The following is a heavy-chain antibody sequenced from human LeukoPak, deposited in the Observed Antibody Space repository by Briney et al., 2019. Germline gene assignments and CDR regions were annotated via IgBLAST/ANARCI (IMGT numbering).Heavy chain of an antibody. D-gene: IGHD6-19*01. CDR1: GDSVS. J-gene: IGHJ6*02. CDR3: AREWGIAVAMGMGV. V-gene: IGHV6-1*01. Sequence: SQTLSLTCAISGDSVSRNWIRQSPSRGLEWLGRTYYRSKWYNDYAVSVKSRITINPDTSKNQFSLQLNSVTPEDTAVYYCAREWGIAVAMGMGVWGQGTTVTVSS. CDR2: TYYRSKWYN.